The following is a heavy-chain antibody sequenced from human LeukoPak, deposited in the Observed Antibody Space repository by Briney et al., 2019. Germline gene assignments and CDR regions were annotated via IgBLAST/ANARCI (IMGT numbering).Heavy chain of an antibody. J-gene: IGHJ4*02. V-gene: IGHV1-69*06. CDR1: GGTFSSYA. D-gene: IGHD3-22*01. CDR2: IIPIFGTA. CDR3: ARSYDSSGYYYPLDY. Sequence: SVKVSCKASGGTFSSYAISWVRQAPGQGLEWMGGIIPIFGTANYAQKFQGRVTITADKSTSTAYMELSSLRSEDTAVYYCARSYDSSGYYYPLDYWGQGTLVTVSS.